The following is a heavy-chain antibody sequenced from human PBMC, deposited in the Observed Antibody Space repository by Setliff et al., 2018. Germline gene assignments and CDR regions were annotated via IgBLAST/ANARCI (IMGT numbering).Heavy chain of an antibody. D-gene: IGHD3-22*01. CDR1: GYTFNNYG. V-gene: IGHV1-18*01. Sequence: ASVKVSCKASGYTFNNYGITWVRQAPGQGLEWMGWINNYSFKTTYPQRFLDRVTVTTDTSATTAYMELKNLRSDDTAVYYCARINFYVSSGYYYAPDFWGQGTLVTVSS. CDR2: INNYSFKT. CDR3: ARINFYVSSGYYYAPDF. J-gene: IGHJ4*02.